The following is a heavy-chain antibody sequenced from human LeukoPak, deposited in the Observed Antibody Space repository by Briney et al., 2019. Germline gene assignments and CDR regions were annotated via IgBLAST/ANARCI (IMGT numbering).Heavy chain of an antibody. CDR2: IYSGGST. J-gene: IGHJ3*02. D-gene: IGHD3-16*02. CDR1: GFTVSSNY. CDR3: AREGPYDYVWGSYRSRAFDI. V-gene: IGHV3-53*01. Sequence: GGSLRLSCAASGFTVSSNYMSWVRQAPGKGLEWVSVIYSGGSTYYADSVKGRFTISRDNSKNTLYLQMNSLRAEDTAVYYCAREGPYDYVWGSYRSRAFDIWGQGTMVTVSS.